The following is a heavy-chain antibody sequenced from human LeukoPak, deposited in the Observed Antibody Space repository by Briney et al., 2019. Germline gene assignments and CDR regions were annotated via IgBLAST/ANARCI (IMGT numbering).Heavy chain of an antibody. V-gene: IGHV3-64*01. D-gene: IGHD5-18*01. J-gene: IGHJ4*02. CDR2: ISSNGGST. CDR3: ARVGRGYSFNVYCFDY. Sequence: GGSLRLSCAASGFTFSSYAMHWVRQAPGKGLEYVSAISSNGGSTYYANSVKGRFTISRDNSKNTLYLQMNNLRAQDTAVYYCARVGRGYSFNVYCFDYWGQGTLVTVSS. CDR1: GFTFSSYA.